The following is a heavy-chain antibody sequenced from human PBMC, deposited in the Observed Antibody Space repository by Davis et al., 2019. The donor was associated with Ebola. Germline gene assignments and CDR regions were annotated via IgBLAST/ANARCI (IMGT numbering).Heavy chain of an antibody. CDR2: IAYDGRYE. CDR3: ARVQQRQWLASDY. J-gene: IGHJ4*02. CDR1: GITFSRYA. V-gene: IGHV3-30*04. D-gene: IGHD6-19*01. Sequence: GGSLRLSCAVSGITFSRYAMHWVRQAPGKGLEWVTDIAYDGRYESYADSVKGRFTISRDHSKNTLYLQMNSLRAEDTAVYYCARVQQRQWLASDYWGQGTLVTVSS.